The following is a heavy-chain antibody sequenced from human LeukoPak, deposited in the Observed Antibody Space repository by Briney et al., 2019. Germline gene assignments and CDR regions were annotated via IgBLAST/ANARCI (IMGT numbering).Heavy chain of an antibody. CDR1: GYTFSSYG. D-gene: IGHD1-26*01. Sequence: ASVKVSCKASGYTFSSYGISWVRQAPGQGLEWMGWISAYNGNTNYAQKFQGRVTMTTDTSTSTVYMELSSLRSEDTAVYYCARSYSGSYYAESGVDYWGQGTLVTVSS. CDR2: ISAYNGNT. CDR3: ARSYSGSYYAESGVDY. V-gene: IGHV1-18*01. J-gene: IGHJ4*02.